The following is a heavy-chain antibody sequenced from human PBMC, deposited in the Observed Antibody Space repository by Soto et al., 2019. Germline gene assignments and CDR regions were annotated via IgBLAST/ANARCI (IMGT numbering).Heavy chain of an antibody. CDR2: MNPNSGNT. J-gene: IGHJ5*02. D-gene: IGHD2-15*01. CDR3: ARVRTEGYCSGGSCYPNWFDP. Sequence: QVQLVQSGAEVKKPGASVKVSCKASGYTFTSYDINWVRQATGQGLEWMGWMNPNSGNTGYAQKVQGRVTTTRNTSISTAYMELSSLRSEDTAVYYCARVRTEGYCSGGSCYPNWFDPWGQGTLVTVSS. V-gene: IGHV1-8*01. CDR1: GYTFTSYD.